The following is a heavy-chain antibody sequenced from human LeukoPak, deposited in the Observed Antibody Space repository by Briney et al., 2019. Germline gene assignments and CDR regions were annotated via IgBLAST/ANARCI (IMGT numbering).Heavy chain of an antibody. CDR3: ARDASRDAFGGVIVEYYFDY. CDR2: INPSGGST. J-gene: IGHJ4*02. D-gene: IGHD3-16*02. CDR1: GYTFTSYY. V-gene: IGHV1-46*01. Sequence: ASVKVSCKASGYTFTSYYMHWVRQAPGQGLEWMGIINPSGGSTSYAQTFQGRVTMTRDTSTSTVYMELSSLRSEDTAVYYCARDASRDAFGGVIVEYYFDYWGQGTLVTVSS.